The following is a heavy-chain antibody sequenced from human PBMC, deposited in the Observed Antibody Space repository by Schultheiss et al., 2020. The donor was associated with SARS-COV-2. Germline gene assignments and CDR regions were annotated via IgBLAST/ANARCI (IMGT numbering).Heavy chain of an antibody. CDR2: ISYDGSNK. CDR3: AKNGGVVPAAMFDY. J-gene: IGHJ4*02. Sequence: GGSLRLSCAASGFTFSSYSMNWVRQAPGKGLEWVAVISYDGSNKYYADSVKGRFTISRDNSKNTLYLQMNSLRAEDTAVYYCAKNGGVVPAAMFDYWGQGTLVTVSS. CDR1: GFTFSSYS. V-gene: IGHV3-30*12. D-gene: IGHD2-2*01.